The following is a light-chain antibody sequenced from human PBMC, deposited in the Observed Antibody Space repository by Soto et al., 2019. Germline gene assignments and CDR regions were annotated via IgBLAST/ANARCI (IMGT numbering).Light chain of an antibody. J-gene: IGLJ2*01. Sequence: QSALTQPRSVSGSPGQSVTISCTGTSSDVGGYNFVSWYQQYPGKAPKLMIYDVTKRPSGVPDRFSGSKSGNTASLTISGLQAEDEADYPCCSDAGSYTLIFGGGTKMTVL. CDR3: CSDAGSYTLI. V-gene: IGLV2-11*01. CDR1: SSDVGGYNF. CDR2: DVT.